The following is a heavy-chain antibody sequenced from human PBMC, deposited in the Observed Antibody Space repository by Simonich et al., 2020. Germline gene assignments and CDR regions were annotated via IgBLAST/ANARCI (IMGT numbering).Heavy chain of an antibody. CDR1: GYTFTSYG. V-gene: IGHV1-18*01. Sequence: VQLVQSGAEVKKPGASVKVSCKASGYTFTSYGISWVRQDPGQGLGWMGWISAYKGNTTYAHNLKGRVTMTTDTSTSTAYMELRSLRSDDTAVYYCARASRGTWWYYYFDYWGQGTLVTVSS. D-gene: IGHD2-15*01. J-gene: IGHJ4*02. CDR2: ISAYKGNT. CDR3: ARASRGTWWYYYFDY.